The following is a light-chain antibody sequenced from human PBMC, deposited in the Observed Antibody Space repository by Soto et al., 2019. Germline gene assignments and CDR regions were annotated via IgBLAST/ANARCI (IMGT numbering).Light chain of an antibody. V-gene: IGKV3-20*01. CDR1: QTISSTF. J-gene: IGKJ4*01. CDR3: QQFGSSPT. Sequence: EIVLTQSPGTLSLSPGERATLLCRASQTISSTFLAWYQQKPGQAPRLLIYGASSRATGIPDRFSGSGSGTDFTLTISSLEPEDFAVYYCQQFGSSPTFGGGTKVEIK. CDR2: GAS.